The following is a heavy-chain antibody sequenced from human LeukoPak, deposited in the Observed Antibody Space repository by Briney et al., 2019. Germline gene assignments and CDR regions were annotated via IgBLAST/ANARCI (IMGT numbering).Heavy chain of an antibody. Sequence: PSETLSLTCTVSGGSISSSPYYWGWIRQPPGKGLEWIGSIYYSGSTYYNPSLKSRVTISVDTSKNQFSLKLSSVTAADTAVYYCARSYFYGSGVDPWGQGTLVTVSS. CDR2: IYYSGST. CDR1: GGSISSSPYY. J-gene: IGHJ5*02. V-gene: IGHV4-39*01. CDR3: ARSYFYGSGVDP. D-gene: IGHD3-10*01.